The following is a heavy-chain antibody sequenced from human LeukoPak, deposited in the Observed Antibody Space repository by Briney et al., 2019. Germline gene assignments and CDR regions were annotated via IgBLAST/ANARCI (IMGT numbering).Heavy chain of an antibody. J-gene: IGHJ3*02. CDR1: GYTFTSYA. CDR3: ARGFVHDYGDYSVAFDI. V-gene: IGHV7-4-1*02. Sequence: GASVKVSCKASGYTFTSYAMNWVRQAPGQGLEWMGWNNTNTGSPTYAQGFTGRFVFSLDTSVSTAYLQISSLKAEDTAVYYCARGFVHDYGDYSVAFDIWGQGTMVTVSS. D-gene: IGHD4-17*01. CDR2: NNTNTGSP.